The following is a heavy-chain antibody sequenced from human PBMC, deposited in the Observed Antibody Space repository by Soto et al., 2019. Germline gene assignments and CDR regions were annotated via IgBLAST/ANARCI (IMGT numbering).Heavy chain of an antibody. CDR2: INPNSGGT. V-gene: IGHV1-2*02. J-gene: IGHJ4*02. D-gene: IGHD1-26*01. Sequence: RASVKVSCKASGYTFTGYYMHWVRQAPGQGLEWMGWINPNSGGTNYAQKFQGRVTMTRDTSISTAYMELSRLRSDDTAVYYCARGASGSYLGSGYWGQGTLVTVSS. CDR1: GYTFTGYY. CDR3: ARGASGSYLGSGY.